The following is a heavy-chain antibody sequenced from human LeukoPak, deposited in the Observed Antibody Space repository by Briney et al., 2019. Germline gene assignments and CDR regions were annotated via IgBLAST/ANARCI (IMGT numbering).Heavy chain of an antibody. J-gene: IGHJ6*04. D-gene: IGHD3-22*01. CDR1: GGTFSSYA. CDR2: IIPIFGTA. V-gene: IGHV1-69*13. CDR3: ATKSPRPHYYDSSGYTGWMDV. Sequence: SVKVSCKASGGTFSSYAISWVRQAPGQGLEWMGGIIPIFGTANYAQKFQGRVTITADESTSTAYMELSSLRSEDTAVYDCATKSPRPHYYDSSGYTGWMDVWGKGTTVTVSS.